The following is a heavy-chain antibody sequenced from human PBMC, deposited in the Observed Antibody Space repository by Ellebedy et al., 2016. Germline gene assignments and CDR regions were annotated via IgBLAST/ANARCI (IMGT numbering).Heavy chain of an antibody. V-gene: IGHV3-64*01. CDR1: GFTFSSYA. Sequence: GESLKISXAASGFTFSSYAMHWVRQAPGKGLEYVSAISSNGGSTYYANSVKGRFTISRDNSKNTLYLQMGSLRAEDMAVYYCASWKTDYYDSSGLGTDAFDIWGQGTMVTVSS. J-gene: IGHJ3*02. D-gene: IGHD3-22*01. CDR2: ISSNGGST. CDR3: ASWKTDYYDSSGLGTDAFDI.